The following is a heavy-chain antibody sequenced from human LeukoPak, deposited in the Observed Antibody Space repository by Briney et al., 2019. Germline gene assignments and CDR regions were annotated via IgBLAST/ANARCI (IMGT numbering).Heavy chain of an antibody. J-gene: IGHJ3*02. D-gene: IGHD3-10*01. CDR3: AREGLLLWGFDI. CDR1: GGSISSSSYY. Sequence: SETLSLTCTVSGGSISSSSYYWGWIRQPPGKGLEWIGSIYYSGSTYYNPSLKSRVTISVDTSKNQFSLKLSSVTAADTAVYYCAREGLLLWGFDIWGQGTKVTVSS. V-gene: IGHV4-39*07. CDR2: IYYSGST.